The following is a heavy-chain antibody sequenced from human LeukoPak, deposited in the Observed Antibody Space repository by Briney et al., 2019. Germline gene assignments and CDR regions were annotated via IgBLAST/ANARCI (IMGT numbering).Heavy chain of an antibody. CDR3: AKARLSYSSSWIDS. D-gene: IGHD6-13*01. V-gene: IGHV3-23*01. CDR2: ISGGGGST. J-gene: IGHJ4*02. Sequence: PGGSLRLSCAASGFTFSSYVMSWVRQAPGKGLEWVSAISGGGGSTYYADSVKGQFTISTNNSKNTLYLQMSSLRAEDTAVYYCAKARLSYSSSWIDSWGQGTLVTVSS. CDR1: GFTFSSYV.